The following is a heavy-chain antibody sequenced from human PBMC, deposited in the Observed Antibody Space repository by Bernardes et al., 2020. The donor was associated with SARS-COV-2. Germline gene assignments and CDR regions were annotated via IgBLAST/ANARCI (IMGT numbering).Heavy chain of an antibody. CDR2: INANGVDT. CDR3: AKREYYDFWSGPIDY. D-gene: IGHD3-3*01. Sequence: GGSLRLSCSASGFTFSTRGMSWVRQAPGKGLEWVSTINANGVDTHYGDSVKGRFTISRDNSKSTFWLQMSSLGVDDTAVYYCAKREYYDFWSGPIDYWGQGTLVTVSS. J-gene: IGHJ4*02. CDR1: GFTFSTRG. V-gene: IGHV3-23*01.